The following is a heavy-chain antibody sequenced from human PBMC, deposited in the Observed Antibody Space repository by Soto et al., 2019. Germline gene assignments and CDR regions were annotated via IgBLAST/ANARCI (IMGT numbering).Heavy chain of an antibody. CDR3: TKDTHSPSGYFEAFDV. J-gene: IGHJ3*01. CDR1: GFTFDDHT. Sequence: DAQLVESGGGLVQPGKSLRISCVASGFTFDDHTMHWVRQAPGRGLEWVSCISWNSGIIGYADSVKGRFTISRDNAKNSLYLRMDSRRPEDTAVYYCTKDTHSPSGYFEAFDVWGQGTKVTVSS. CDR2: ISWNSGII. V-gene: IGHV3-9*01. D-gene: IGHD3-22*01.